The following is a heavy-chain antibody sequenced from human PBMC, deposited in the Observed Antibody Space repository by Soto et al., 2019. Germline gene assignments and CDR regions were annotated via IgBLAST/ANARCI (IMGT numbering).Heavy chain of an antibody. D-gene: IGHD1-26*01. CDR1: GFTFSSYG. CDR3: AKGGWELLGASDY. J-gene: IGHJ4*02. V-gene: IGHV3-30*18. CDR2: ISYDGSNK. Sequence: QVQLVESGGGVVQPGRSLRLSCAASGFTFSSYGMHWVRQAPGKGLEWVAVISYDGSNKYYADSVKGRFTISRDNSKNTLYLQMNSLRAEDTAVYYCAKGGWELLGASDYWGQGTLVTVSS.